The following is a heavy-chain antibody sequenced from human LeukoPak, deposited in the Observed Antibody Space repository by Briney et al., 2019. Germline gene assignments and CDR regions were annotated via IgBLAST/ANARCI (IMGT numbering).Heavy chain of an antibody. CDR2: IKQDGSAK. J-gene: IGHJ4*02. V-gene: IGHV3-7*01. CDR1: GFTFSDYY. Sequence: GGSLRLSCAAPGFTFSDYYMSWVRQAPGKGLEWVANIKQDGSAKNYVDSVKGRFTISRDNAKNSLYLQLNSLRAEDTAVYYCAGCAGNSCYFDYWGQGTLVIVSS. CDR3: AGCAGNSCYFDY. D-gene: IGHD1-1*01.